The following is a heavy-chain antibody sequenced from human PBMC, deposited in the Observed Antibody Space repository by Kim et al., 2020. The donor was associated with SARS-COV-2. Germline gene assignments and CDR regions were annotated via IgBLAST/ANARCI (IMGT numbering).Heavy chain of an antibody. J-gene: IGHJ6*02. Sequence: VKGRFTISRDKSKNTLYLQMNSLRAEDTAVYYCAKAIAVAGYYYYGMDVWGQGTTVTVSS. CDR3: AKAIAVAGYYYYGMDV. D-gene: IGHD6-19*01. V-gene: IGHV3-23*01.